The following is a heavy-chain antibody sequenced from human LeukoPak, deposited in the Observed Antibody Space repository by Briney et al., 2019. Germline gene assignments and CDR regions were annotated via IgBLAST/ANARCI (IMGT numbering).Heavy chain of an antibody. Sequence: GGSLRLSCAASGFTFSNYSMNWVRQAPGKGLEWVSSISSSSSYIYYADSVKGRFTIFRDNAKNSLYLQMNSLRAEDTALYYCASLNRADCSSTSCHTHYWGQGTLVTVSS. D-gene: IGHD2-2*01. J-gene: IGHJ4*02. CDR2: ISSSSSYI. CDR3: ASLNRADCSSTSCHTHY. V-gene: IGHV3-21*01. CDR1: GFTFSNYS.